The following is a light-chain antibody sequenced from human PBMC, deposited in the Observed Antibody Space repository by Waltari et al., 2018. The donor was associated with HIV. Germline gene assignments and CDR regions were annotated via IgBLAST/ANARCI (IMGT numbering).Light chain of an antibody. V-gene: IGKV3-20*01. Sequence: EIVLTQSPGTLSLSPGERATLSCRASQIIGNAYLAWYQQQPGQAPRLLISGASSRANGVPDRFSGSGSETDFTLTISRLEPEDFAVYYCQHCGDASNTFGQGTKLEV. J-gene: IGKJ2*01. CDR1: QIIGNAY. CDR3: QHCGDASNT. CDR2: GAS.